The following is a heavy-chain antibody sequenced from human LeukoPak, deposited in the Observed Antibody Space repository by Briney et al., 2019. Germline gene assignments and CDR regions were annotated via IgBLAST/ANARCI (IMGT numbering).Heavy chain of an antibody. CDR1: GGSISSYY. CDR2: IYYSGST. V-gene: IGHV4-59*08. J-gene: IGHJ6*02. D-gene: IGHD3-22*01. Sequence: SETLSLTCTVSGGSISSYYWSWIRQPPGKGLEWIGYIYYSGSTNYNPSLKGRVTISVDTSKNQFSLKLSSVTAADTAVYYCARRRGAPSYDSSGYYYYYGMDVWGQGTTVTVSS. CDR3: ARRRGAPSYDSSGYYYYYGMDV.